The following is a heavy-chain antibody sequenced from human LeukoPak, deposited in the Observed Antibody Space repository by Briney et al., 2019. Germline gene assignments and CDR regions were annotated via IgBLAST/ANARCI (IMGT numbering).Heavy chain of an antibody. CDR1: GFTVSSNY. CDR3: ARAHSYPIAVAALLPGY. J-gene: IGHJ4*02. D-gene: IGHD6-19*01. V-gene: IGHV3-66*01. Sequence: GGSLRLSCAASGFTVSSNYMSWVRQAPGKGLEWVSVIYSGGSTYYADSVKGRFTISRDNSKNTLYLQMNSLRAEDTAVYYCARAHSYPIAVAALLPGYWGQGTLVTVSS. CDR2: IYSGGST.